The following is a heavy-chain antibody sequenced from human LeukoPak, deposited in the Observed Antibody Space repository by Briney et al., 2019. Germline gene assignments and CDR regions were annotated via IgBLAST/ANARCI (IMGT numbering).Heavy chain of an antibody. Sequence: GASVKVSCKASGYTFTGYFMHWVRQAPGQPLEWMGWINPKSGGTNYAQKFQGRVTMTRDTSIHTAYMELSRLRSDDTGVYYCARARRYCSGGSCYPTWFDPWGQGTLVTVSS. CDR3: ARARRYCSGGSCYPTWFDP. J-gene: IGHJ5*02. CDR1: GYTFTGYF. D-gene: IGHD2-15*01. V-gene: IGHV1-2*02. CDR2: INPKSGGT.